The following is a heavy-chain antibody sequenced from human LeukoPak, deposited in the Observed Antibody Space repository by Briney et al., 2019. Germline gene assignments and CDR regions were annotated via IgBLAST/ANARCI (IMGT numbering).Heavy chain of an antibody. CDR1: GYTFTNYA. Sequence: ASVKVSCKASGYTFTNYAMNWVRQAPGQGLEWMGWINTNTGNPTYAQGFTGRFVFSLSTSVSTAYLQISSLKAEDTAVYYCVRDKEGRARWFDPWGQGTLVTVSS. J-gene: IGHJ5*02. CDR3: VRDKEGRARWFDP. V-gene: IGHV7-4-1*02. CDR2: INTNTGNP.